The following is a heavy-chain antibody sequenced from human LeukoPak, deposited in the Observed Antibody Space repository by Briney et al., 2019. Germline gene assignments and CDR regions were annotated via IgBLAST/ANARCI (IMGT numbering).Heavy chain of an antibody. Sequence: PGGSLRLSCAASGFTVSSNYMSWVRQAPGKGLEWVSVFYSGGTTYYADSVKGRFIISRDSPKNTLYLQMNNLRAEDTAMYFCARTSAVMKPFDYWGQGTLVTVSS. CDR3: ARTSAVMKPFDY. J-gene: IGHJ4*02. V-gene: IGHV3-53*01. CDR1: GFTVSSNY. CDR2: FYSGGTT. D-gene: IGHD2-21*01.